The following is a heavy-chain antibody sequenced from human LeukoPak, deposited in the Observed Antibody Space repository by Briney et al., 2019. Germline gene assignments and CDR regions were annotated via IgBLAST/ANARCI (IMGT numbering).Heavy chain of an antibody. CDR2: TYYRSKWYN. D-gene: IGHD6-6*01. CDR1: GDSVSSNSAA. V-gene: IGHV6-1*01. CDR3: ARWYSSSSEGWGYFDY. Sequence: SQALSLTCAISGDSVSSNSAAWNWIRQSPSRGLEWLGRTYYRSKWYNDYAVSVKSRITINPDTSKNQFSLQLNSVTPEDTAVYYCARWYSSSSEGWGYFDYWGQGTLVTVSS. J-gene: IGHJ4*02.